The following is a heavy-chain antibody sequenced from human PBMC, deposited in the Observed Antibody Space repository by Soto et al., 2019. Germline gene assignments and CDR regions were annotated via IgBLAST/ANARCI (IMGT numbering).Heavy chain of an antibody. CDR3: ARDRYYYGSGSYNWFDP. CDR1: GYTFTSYA. CDR2: INAGNGNT. Sequence: ASVKVSCKASGYTFTSYAMHWVRQAPGQRLEWMGWINAGNGNTKYSQKFQGRVTITRDTSASTAYMELSSLRSEDTAVYYCARDRYYYGSGSYNWFDPWGQGTLVTVSS. V-gene: IGHV1-3*01. J-gene: IGHJ5*02. D-gene: IGHD3-10*01.